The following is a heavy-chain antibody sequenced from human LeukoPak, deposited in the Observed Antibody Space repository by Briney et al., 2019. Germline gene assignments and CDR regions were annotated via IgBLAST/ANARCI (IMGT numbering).Heavy chain of an antibody. CDR1: GFTFSSYD. J-gene: IGHJ4*02. V-gene: IGHV3-30*18. CDR2: ISYDGRTK. D-gene: IGHD2-21*02. CDR3: AKAGHCGGDCYSIMDY. Sequence: VQPGRSLRPSCAASGFTFSSYDMHWVRQAPGKGLEWVAVISYDGRTKYYADSVNGRFSISRDNSKNTLYLQMNSLRAEDTAVYYCAKAGHCGGDCYSIMDYWGQGTLVTVSS.